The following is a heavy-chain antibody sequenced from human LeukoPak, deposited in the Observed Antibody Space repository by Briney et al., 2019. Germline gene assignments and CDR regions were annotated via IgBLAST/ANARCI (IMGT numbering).Heavy chain of an antibody. D-gene: IGHD4-11*01. CDR3: ATTDIYYSDYIPYYYMDV. CDR1: GFTFSRYA. V-gene: IGHV3-64*01. J-gene: IGHJ6*03. CDR2: IGSNGGST. Sequence: PGGSLRLSCAASGFTFSRYAMCWVRQAPGKGLEYVSAIGSNGGSTYYANSVKGRFTISRDNSKNTLYLQMSSLRAEDMAVYYCATTDIYYSDYIPYYYMDVWGKGTTVTVSS.